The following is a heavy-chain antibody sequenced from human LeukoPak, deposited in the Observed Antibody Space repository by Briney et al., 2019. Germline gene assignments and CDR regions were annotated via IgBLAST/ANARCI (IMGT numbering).Heavy chain of an antibody. J-gene: IGHJ5*02. Sequence: PGRSLRLSCAASGFTFSSYAMHWVRQAPGKGLEWVAVISYDGSNKYYADSVEGRFTISRDNSKNTLYLQMNSLRAEDTAVYYCARVPGVWLDFNWFDPWGQGTLVTVSS. D-gene: IGHD5-18*01. V-gene: IGHV3-30-3*01. CDR1: GFTFSSYA. CDR2: ISYDGSNK. CDR3: ARVPGVWLDFNWFDP.